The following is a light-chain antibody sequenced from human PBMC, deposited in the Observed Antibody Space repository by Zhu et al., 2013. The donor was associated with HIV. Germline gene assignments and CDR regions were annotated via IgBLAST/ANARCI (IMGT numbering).Light chain of an antibody. CDR1: SSDVGGYNY. Sequence: QSALTQPPSASGSPGQSVTISCTGTSSDVGGYNYVSWHQQHPGKAPKLMISEVTKRPSGVPDRFSGSNSGNTATLTISGTQAMDEADYYCQAWDSSTVVFGGGTKLTVL. J-gene: IGLJ2*01. V-gene: IGLV2-8*01. CDR3: QAWDSSTVV. CDR2: EVT.